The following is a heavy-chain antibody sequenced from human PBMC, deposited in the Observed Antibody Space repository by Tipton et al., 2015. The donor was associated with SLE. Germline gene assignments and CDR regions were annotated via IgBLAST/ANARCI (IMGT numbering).Heavy chain of an antibody. J-gene: IGHJ4*02. CDR1: GYTFTSYY. D-gene: IGHD6-19*01. CDR3: ARDCPVAWFDY. Sequence: QVQLVQSGPEVKKPGASVKVSCKASGYTFTSYYMHWVRQAPGQGLEWMGIINPSGGSTSYAQKFQGRITMTRDTSTSTVYMELSSLRSEDTAVYYCARDCPVAWFDYWGQGTLVTVSS. V-gene: IGHV1-46*01. CDR2: INPSGGST.